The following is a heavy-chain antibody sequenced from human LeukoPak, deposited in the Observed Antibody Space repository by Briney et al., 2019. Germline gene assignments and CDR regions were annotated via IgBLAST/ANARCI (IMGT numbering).Heavy chain of an antibody. J-gene: IGHJ4*02. CDR2: ISAYNGNT. V-gene: IGHV1-18*01. D-gene: IGHD3-10*01. CDR3: ARAGYGSGSYRLDY. CDR1: SDTFTSYG. Sequence: ASVEVSCKASSDTFTSYGISWVRQAPGQGLEWMGWISAYNGNTKYAQKFQGRVTVTTDTSTSTAFMELRSLRSDDTAVYYCARAGYGSGSYRLDYWGQGTLVTVSS.